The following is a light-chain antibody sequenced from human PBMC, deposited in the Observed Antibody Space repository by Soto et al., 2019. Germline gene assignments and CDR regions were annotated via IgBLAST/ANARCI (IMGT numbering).Light chain of an antibody. J-gene: IGKJ1*01. CDR2: DAS. CDR1: QSISSL. CDR3: QQYNTYWT. V-gene: IGKV1-5*01. Sequence: DIQMTQSPSTLSASVGDRVTITCRASQSISSLLAWYQQKPGKAPKLLIYDASSVESGVPSMFSGSGSGTEFTLTISSLQPDDFATYYCQQYNTYWTFGQGTKVEIK.